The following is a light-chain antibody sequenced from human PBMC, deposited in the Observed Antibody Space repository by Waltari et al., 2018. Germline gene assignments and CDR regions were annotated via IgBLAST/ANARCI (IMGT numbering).Light chain of an antibody. Sequence: QSVLTQPPSASGAPGQRVTISCSGSSSNIGSNCVYWYQQLPGTAPQLLIYRNTQRPSGVPDRFSGSNPGTSASLAISGLRSEDEAHYYCAAWDDSLEEVFGGGTKLTVL. V-gene: IGLV1-47*01. CDR1: SSNIGSNC. CDR3: AAWDDSLEEV. CDR2: RNT. J-gene: IGLJ2*01.